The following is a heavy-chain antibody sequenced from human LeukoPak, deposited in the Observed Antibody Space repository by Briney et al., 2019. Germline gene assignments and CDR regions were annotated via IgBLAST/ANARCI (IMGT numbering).Heavy chain of an antibody. D-gene: IGHD3-22*01. CDR1: GGSISSGSYY. Sequence: SETLSLTCTVSGGSISSGSYYWSWIRQPAGKGLEWIGRIYTSGSTNYNPSLKSRVTISVDTSKNQFSLKLSSVTAADTAVYYCARLSSPEGVYYYDSSGYGGHFGYWGQGTLVTVSS. J-gene: IGHJ4*02. CDR2: IYTSGST. V-gene: IGHV4-61*02. CDR3: ARLSSPEGVYYYDSSGYGGHFGY.